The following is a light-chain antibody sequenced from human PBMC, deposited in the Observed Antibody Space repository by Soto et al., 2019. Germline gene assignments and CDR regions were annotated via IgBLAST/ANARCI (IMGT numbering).Light chain of an antibody. CDR1: QSVSSN. CDR3: QQYNNWPTAIT. CDR2: GAS. V-gene: IGKV3-15*01. Sequence: EIVMTQSPATLSVSPGERATLSCRASQSVSSNLAWYQQKPGQAPRLLIYGASTRATGIPARFSGSGSGTEVTLTISSLQSEDFAVYYCQQYNNWPTAITFGQGTRLEIK. J-gene: IGKJ5*01.